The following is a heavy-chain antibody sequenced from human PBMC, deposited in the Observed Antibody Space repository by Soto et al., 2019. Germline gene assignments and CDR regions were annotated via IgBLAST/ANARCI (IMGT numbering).Heavy chain of an antibody. CDR2: ISSGSRSI. D-gene: IGHD3-16*01. CDR1: GFSFSSYT. Sequence: PGGSLRLSCAGSGFSFSSYTIHWVRQAPGKGLEWVASISSGSRSISYADSVKGRFTISRDNAESSLFLQMNSLRAEDTAVYYCARTLLTFGGVNFDLWGQGTLVTVSS. J-gene: IGHJ4*02. V-gene: IGHV3-21*06. CDR3: ARTLLTFGGVNFDL.